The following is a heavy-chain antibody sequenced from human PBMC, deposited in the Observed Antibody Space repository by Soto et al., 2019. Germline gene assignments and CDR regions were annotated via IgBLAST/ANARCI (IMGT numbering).Heavy chain of an antibody. J-gene: IGHJ4*02. CDR2: ISSSGSTA. D-gene: IGHD3-10*01. Sequence: GGSLRLSCAASGFTFSSHNMNWVRQAPGKGLEWISYISSSGSTAYYASSVEGRFTISRDNANNSLYLQMDSLRAEDTALSYCTRAAWFPYLSFDWGQGALVTVSS. CDR3: TRAAWFPYLSFD. V-gene: IGHV3-48*03. CDR1: GFTFSSHN.